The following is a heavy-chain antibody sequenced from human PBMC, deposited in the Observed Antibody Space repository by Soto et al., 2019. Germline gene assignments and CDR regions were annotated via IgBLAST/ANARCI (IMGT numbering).Heavy chain of an antibody. J-gene: IGHJ4*02. D-gene: IGHD2-21*02. CDR2: VNPSGGHT. CDR3: ARGGHVVVVTAALDY. V-gene: IGHV1-46*01. Sequence: QVQLMQSGAEVKKPGASVKVSCKASGDTFTDYYIHWVRQAPGQGIEWMGTVNPSGGHTTYAQHFLGRVTMTRDTSTITLYMELTSLTSDDTAIYYCARGGHVVVVTAALDYWGQGTLVTVSS. CDR1: GDTFTDYY.